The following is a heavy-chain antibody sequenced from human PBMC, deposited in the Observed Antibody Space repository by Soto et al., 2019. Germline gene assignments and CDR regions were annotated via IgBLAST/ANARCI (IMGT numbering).Heavy chain of an antibody. CDR3: ARERVLVVADSSGTDWFDP. CDR1: GYTFTSYY. CDR2: INPSGGST. J-gene: IGHJ5*02. Sequence: GASVKVSCKASGYTFTSYYMHWVRQAPGQGLEWMGIINPSGGSTSYAQKFQGRVTMTRDTSTSTVYMELSSLRSEDAAVYYCARERVLVVADSSGTDWFDPWGQGTLVTVSS. V-gene: IGHV1-46*01. D-gene: IGHD3-22*01.